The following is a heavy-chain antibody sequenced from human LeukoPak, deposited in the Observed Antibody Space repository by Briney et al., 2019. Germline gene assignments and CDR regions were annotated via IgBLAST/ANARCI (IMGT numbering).Heavy chain of an antibody. V-gene: IGHV3-7*01. CDR1: GFTFSSYW. CDR2: IKQDGSEK. J-gene: IGHJ3*02. CDR3: AKEPPFSSWYAFDI. Sequence: PGGSLRLSCAASGFTFSSYWMSWVRQAPGKGLEWVANIKQDGSEKHYVDSVKDRFTISKDNTKNSLYLQMNSLRVEDTAVYYCAKEPPFSSWYAFDIWGQGTMVTVSS. D-gene: IGHD6-13*01.